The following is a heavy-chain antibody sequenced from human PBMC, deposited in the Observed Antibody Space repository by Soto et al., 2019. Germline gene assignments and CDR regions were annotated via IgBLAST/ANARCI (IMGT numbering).Heavy chain of an antibody. CDR1: GGSFSGYY. J-gene: IGHJ4*02. V-gene: IGHV4-34*01. D-gene: IGHD2-21*01. Sequence: QVQLQQWGAGLLKPSETLSLTCAVYGGSFSGYYWSWIRQPPGKGLEWIGEINHSGSTNYNPSLKSRVTISVDTSKNQFSLKLSSVTAAGTAVYYCARGGQPLHMVDYWGQGTPVTVSS. CDR3: ARGGQPLHMVDY. CDR2: INHSGST.